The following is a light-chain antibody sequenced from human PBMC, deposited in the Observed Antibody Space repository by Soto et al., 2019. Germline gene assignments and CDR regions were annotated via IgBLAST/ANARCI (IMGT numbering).Light chain of an antibody. V-gene: IGLV1-40*01. CDR3: QSYDSSLPYVF. J-gene: IGLJ2*01. CDR1: SSNIGAGYD. CDR2: GNN. Sequence: QSALTQPPSVSGAPGQRVTISCTGSSSNIGAGYDVQWYQQLPGTAPKLLIYGNNNRPSGVPDRFSGSKSGTSASLAITGLQAEDEADYYCQSYDSSLPYVFLGGGTKLTVL.